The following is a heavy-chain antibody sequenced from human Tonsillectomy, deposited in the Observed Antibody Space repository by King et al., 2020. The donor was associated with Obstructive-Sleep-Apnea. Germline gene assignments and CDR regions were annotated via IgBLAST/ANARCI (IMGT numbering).Heavy chain of an antibody. CDR2: IYYSGST. CDR3: ARDIVVVVAARNEMGFDY. Sequence: LQLQESGPGLVKPSETLSLTCTVSGGSISSSSYYWGWIRQPPGKGLEWIGSIYYSGSTYYNPSLKSRVTISVDTSKNQLSLKLSSVTAADTAVYYCARDIVVVVAARNEMGFDYWGQGTLVTVSS. J-gene: IGHJ4*02. CDR1: GGSISSSSYY. D-gene: IGHD2-15*01. V-gene: IGHV4-39*07.